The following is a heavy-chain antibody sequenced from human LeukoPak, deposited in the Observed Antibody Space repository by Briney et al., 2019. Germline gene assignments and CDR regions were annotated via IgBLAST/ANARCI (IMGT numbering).Heavy chain of an antibody. J-gene: IGHJ5*02. V-gene: IGHV4-34*01. D-gene: IGHD3/OR15-3a*01. CDR2: INHSGST. CDR3: ASAFGPTGHNWFDP. CDR1: GGSFSGYY. Sequence: SETLSLTCAVYGGSFSGYYWSWLRQPPGKGLEWIGEINHSGSTNYNPSLKSRVTISVDTSKNHFSLKLSSATAADTAVYYCASAFGPTGHNWFDPWGQGTLVTVSS.